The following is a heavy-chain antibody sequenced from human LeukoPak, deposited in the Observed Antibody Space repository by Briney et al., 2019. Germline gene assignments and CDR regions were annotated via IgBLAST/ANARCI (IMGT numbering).Heavy chain of an antibody. Sequence: SETLSLTCTVSGGSISTYYWSWIRQPPGKGLEWIGYIYYSGSTSYNPSLKSRVTISVDTSKNQFSLKLTSVTAADTAVYYCARGFDAHNAFDIWGQGTMVTVSS. J-gene: IGHJ3*02. V-gene: IGHV4-30-4*08. D-gene: IGHD3-9*01. CDR2: IYYSGST. CDR3: ARGFDAHNAFDI. CDR1: GGSISTYY.